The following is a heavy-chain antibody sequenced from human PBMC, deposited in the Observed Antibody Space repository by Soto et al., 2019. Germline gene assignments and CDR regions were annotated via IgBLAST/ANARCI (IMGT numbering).Heavy chain of an antibody. CDR2: ISNRGDT. V-gene: IGHV3-66*01. J-gene: IGHJ3*02. D-gene: IGHD2-15*01. CDR1: GFIVSDTY. Sequence: EVQLVESGGGLVQPGGSLRLSCTASGFIVSDTYMNWVRQAPGKGLEWVSVISNRGDTHYADSVRGRFSLSRDIVDNSLHLLMDSLSVDGTSVYYCAREPLYCRGGSCSITGDAFDIWGQGTMVTVSS. CDR3: AREPLYCRGGSCSITGDAFDI.